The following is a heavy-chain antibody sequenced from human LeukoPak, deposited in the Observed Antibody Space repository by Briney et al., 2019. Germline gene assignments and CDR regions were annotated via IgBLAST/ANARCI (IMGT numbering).Heavy chain of an antibody. V-gene: IGHV1-2*02. J-gene: IGHJ4*02. D-gene: IGHD3-22*01. CDR1: GYTFTSYD. Sequence: GASVKVSCKASGYTFTSYDINWVRQATGQGLEWMGWINPNSGGTNYAQKFQGRVTMTRDTSISTAYMELSRLRSDDTAVYYCARDLRRYYDSSGYYLPDYWGQGTLVTVSS. CDR3: ARDLRRYYDSSGYYLPDY. CDR2: INPNSGGT.